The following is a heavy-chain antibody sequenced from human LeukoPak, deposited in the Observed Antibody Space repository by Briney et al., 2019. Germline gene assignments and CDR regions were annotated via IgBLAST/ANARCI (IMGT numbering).Heavy chain of an antibody. Sequence: GGSLRLSCAASGFTLSSYAMSWVRQAPGKGLEWVSVISGSGANTYYADSVKGRFTISRDNSKNTLYLQMNSLRAEDTAVFFCAKSLTTVKRGNFDSWGQGTLVTVSS. J-gene: IGHJ4*02. V-gene: IGHV3-23*01. D-gene: IGHD4-17*01. CDR1: GFTLSSYA. CDR3: AKSLTTVKRGNFDS. CDR2: ISGSGANT.